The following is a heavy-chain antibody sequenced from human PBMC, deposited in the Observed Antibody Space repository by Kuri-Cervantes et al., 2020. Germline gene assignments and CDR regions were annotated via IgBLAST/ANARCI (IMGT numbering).Heavy chain of an antibody. D-gene: IGHD2-2*01. J-gene: IGHJ4*02. CDR1: GSTFSDYY. CDR2: ISYDGSNK. CDR3: AKDWGSTSEVDY. V-gene: IGHV3-30*18. Sequence: GESLKISCAASGSTFSDYYMSWIRQAPGKGLEWVAVISYDGSNKYYADSVKGRFTISRDNSKNTLYLQMNSLRAEDTAVYYCAKDWGSTSEVDYWGQGTLVTVSS.